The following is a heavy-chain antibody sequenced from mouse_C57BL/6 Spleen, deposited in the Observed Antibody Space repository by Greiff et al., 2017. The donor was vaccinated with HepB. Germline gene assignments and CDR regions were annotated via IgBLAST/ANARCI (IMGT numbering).Heavy chain of an antibody. CDR1: GYTFTDYE. J-gene: IGHJ1*03. D-gene: IGHD2-1*01. Sequence: VKLQESGAELVRPGASVTLSCKASGYTFTDYEMHWVKQTPVHGLEWIGAIDPETGGTAYNQKFKGKAILTADKSSSTAYMELRSLTSEDSAVYYCTRVGVYYGNYNWYFDVWGTGTTVTVSS. CDR3: TRVGVYYGNYNWYFDV. CDR2: IDPETGGT. V-gene: IGHV1-15*01.